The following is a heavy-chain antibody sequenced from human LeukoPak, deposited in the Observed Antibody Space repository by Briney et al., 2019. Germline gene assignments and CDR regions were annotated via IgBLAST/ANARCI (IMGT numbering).Heavy chain of an antibody. V-gene: IGHV3-9*01. Sequence: GGSLRLSCVASGFTFSNYHMNWVRQAPGKGLEWVSGISWNSGSIGYADSVKGRFTISRDNAKNSLYLQMNSLRAEDTALYYCARDGGSWRDSPPDYWGQGTLVTVSS. D-gene: IGHD6-13*01. CDR1: GFTFSNYH. CDR2: ISWNSGSI. CDR3: ARDGGSWRDSPPDY. J-gene: IGHJ4*02.